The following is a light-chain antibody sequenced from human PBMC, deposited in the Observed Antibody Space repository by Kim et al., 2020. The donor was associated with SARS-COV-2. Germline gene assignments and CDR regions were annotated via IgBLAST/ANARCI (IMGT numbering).Light chain of an antibody. CDR2: AAS. Sequence: SASVGDRVTITCRAGQDIRNALGWYQLKPGKAPKRLIFAASSLQSGVPSRFTGSGSGTEFTLAISSLQPEDSAVYYCLQHNTYPYIFGQGTKLEI. CDR1: QDIRNA. V-gene: IGKV1-17*01. CDR3: LQHNTYPYI. J-gene: IGKJ2*01.